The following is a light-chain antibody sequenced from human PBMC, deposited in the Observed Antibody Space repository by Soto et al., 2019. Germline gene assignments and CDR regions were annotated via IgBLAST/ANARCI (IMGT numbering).Light chain of an antibody. CDR1: SSDIGGYNY. CDR2: EVS. Sequence: QSGLTQPASVSGSPGQSITISCTGTSSDIGGYNYVSWYQHHPGKAPKLMIYEVSNRPSGVSNRFSGSKSGNTASLTISGLQADDEADYYSSSYSISTTVVFGGGTKLTVL. J-gene: IGLJ2*01. CDR3: SSYSISTTVV. V-gene: IGLV2-14*01.